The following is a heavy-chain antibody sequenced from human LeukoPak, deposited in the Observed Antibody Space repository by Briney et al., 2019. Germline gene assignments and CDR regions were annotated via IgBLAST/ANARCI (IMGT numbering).Heavy chain of an antibody. J-gene: IGHJ4*02. CDR1: GGSISSRTDY. Sequence: PSETLSLTCTVSGGSISSRTDYWAWIRQPPGKGLEWIGYIYYSGSTNYNPSLKSRVTISVDTSKNQFSLKLSSVTAADTAVYYCARVKVTHPSGNPNFDYWGQGTLVTVSS. D-gene: IGHD1-14*01. V-gene: IGHV4-61*05. CDR3: ARVKVTHPSGNPNFDY. CDR2: IYYSGST.